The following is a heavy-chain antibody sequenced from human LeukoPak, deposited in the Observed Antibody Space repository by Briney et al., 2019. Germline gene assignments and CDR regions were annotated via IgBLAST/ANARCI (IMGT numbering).Heavy chain of an antibody. D-gene: IGHD2-2*01. Sequence: GALVKVSCKASGYMFTSYNMQWVGQAPGQGREWTGMVIQSGANTKDAQKFRGRVTMTSDSSTSTVYMELSSLVSDDTAVYYCARDQHYATDYWGQGTLVTVCS. CDR1: GYMFTSYN. V-gene: IGHV1-46*03. J-gene: IGHJ4*02. CDR3: ARDQHYATDY. CDR2: VIQSGANT.